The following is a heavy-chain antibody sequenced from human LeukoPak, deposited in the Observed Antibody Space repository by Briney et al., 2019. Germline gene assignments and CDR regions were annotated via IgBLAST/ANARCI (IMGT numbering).Heavy chain of an antibody. CDR2: ISGSDGRT. V-gene: IGHV3-23*01. J-gene: IGHJ4*02. CDR1: GFTFSSYA. D-gene: IGHD2-15*01. CDR3: AKAGCSSVACLPDRRDLDH. Sequence: PGGSLRLSCAASGFTFSSYAMTWVRQASGKGLEWVSTISGSDGRTDYADSVKGRFTISRDNSKNTVYLQMNSLSAEDTAVYSCAKAGCSSVACLPDRRDLDHWGQGTLVTVSS.